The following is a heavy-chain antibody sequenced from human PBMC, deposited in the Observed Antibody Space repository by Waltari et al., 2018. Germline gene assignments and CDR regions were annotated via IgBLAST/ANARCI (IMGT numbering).Heavy chain of an antibody. Sequence: QVQLQESGPGLVKPSQTLSLTCTVSGGSISSGGYYWSWIRQHPGKGLEWIGYIYYSGSTYYNPSRKSRVTISVDTSKNQFSLKLSSVTAADTAVYYCARAYYDFWSGYYNGFDYWGQGTLVTVSS. CDR1: GGSISSGGYY. CDR3: ARAYYDFWSGYYNGFDY. J-gene: IGHJ4*02. V-gene: IGHV4-31*03. D-gene: IGHD3-3*01. CDR2: IYYSGST.